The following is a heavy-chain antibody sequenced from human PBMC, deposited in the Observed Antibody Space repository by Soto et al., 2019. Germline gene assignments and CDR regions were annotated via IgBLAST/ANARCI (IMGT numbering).Heavy chain of an antibody. CDR1: GFTFSSYG. J-gene: IGHJ5*02. CDR3: AKDSYSDYGLGWIDP. D-gene: IGHD5-12*01. Sequence: GGALRLSCAASGFTFSSYGMHWVRQAPGKGLEWVAIISYDGSNKYYADSVKGRFTISRDNSKNTLYLQMNSLRAEDTAVYYCAKDSYSDYGLGWIDPWGQGALVTVSS. CDR2: ISYDGSNK. V-gene: IGHV3-30*18.